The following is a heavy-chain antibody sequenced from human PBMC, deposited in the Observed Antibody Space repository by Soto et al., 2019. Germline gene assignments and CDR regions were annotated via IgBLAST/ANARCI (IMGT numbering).Heavy chain of an antibody. CDR1: GGSFIGYY. D-gene: IGHD6-19*01. CDR3: ARGRRGSGWLDY. CDR2: INHSGST. V-gene: IGHV4-34*01. J-gene: IGHJ4*02. Sequence: SETLSLTCAVYGGSFIGYYWSWIRQPPGKGLEWIGEINHSGSTNYNPSLKSRVTISVDTSKNQFSLKLSSVTAADTAVYYCARGRRGSGWLDYWGQGTLVTVSS.